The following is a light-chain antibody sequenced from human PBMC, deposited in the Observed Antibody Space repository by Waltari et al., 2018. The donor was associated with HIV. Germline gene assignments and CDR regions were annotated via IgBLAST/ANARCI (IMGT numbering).Light chain of an antibody. CDR1: QSLVDSDGNTY. Sequence: DIVMTQTPLSSPVTLGQPASISCRSSQSLVDSDGNTYLSWLRQRPGQPPRLLNYQISKRFSGVPDRFSGSGAGTDFTLKISRVEAEDVGIYYCMQATQFPHTFGQGTKLEI. CDR2: QIS. CDR3: MQATQFPHT. V-gene: IGKV2-24*01. J-gene: IGKJ2*01.